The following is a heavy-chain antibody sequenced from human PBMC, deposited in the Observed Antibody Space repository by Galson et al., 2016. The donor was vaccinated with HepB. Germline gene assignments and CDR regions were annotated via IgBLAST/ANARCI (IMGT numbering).Heavy chain of an antibody. CDR1: GGSISSSNYY. Sequence: LSLTCTVSGGSISSSNYYWTWVRQPPGQGLEWIGSINHSGTTFYNEPLNIRVTMSVDTSKSQISLQLTSVTAADTAVYYCASLIILGSGDFFDFWGQGTLVTVSS. V-gene: IGHV4-39*01. D-gene: IGHD3-10*01. J-gene: IGHJ4*02. CDR2: INHSGTT. CDR3: ASLIILGSGDFFDF.